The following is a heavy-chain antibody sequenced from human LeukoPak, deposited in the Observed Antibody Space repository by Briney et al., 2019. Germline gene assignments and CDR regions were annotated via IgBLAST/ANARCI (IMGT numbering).Heavy chain of an antibody. Sequence: SQTLSLTCTVSGGSISSGGYYWSWIRQHPGKGLEWIGYIYYSGSTYYNPSLKSRVTISVDTSKNQFSLKLSSVTAADTAVYYCASESLGYCTNGVCQTFDYWGQGTLVTVSS. D-gene: IGHD2-8*01. CDR2: IYYSGST. V-gene: IGHV4-31*03. CDR3: ASESLGYCTNGVCQTFDY. J-gene: IGHJ4*02. CDR1: GGSISSGGYY.